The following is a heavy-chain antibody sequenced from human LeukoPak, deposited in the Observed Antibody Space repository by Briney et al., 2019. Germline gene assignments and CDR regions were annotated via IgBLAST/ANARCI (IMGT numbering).Heavy chain of an antibody. Sequence: GGSLRLSCAASGFTFSSYAMSWVRQAPGKGLEWVANIKQDGSEKYYVDSVKGRFTISRDNAKNSLYLQMNSLRAEDTAVYYCARVFVVTVYWAGFHYFDYWGQGTLVTVSS. V-gene: IGHV3-7*01. J-gene: IGHJ4*02. CDR1: GFTFSSYA. CDR2: IKQDGSEK. D-gene: IGHD2-21*02. CDR3: ARVFVVTVYWAGFHYFDY.